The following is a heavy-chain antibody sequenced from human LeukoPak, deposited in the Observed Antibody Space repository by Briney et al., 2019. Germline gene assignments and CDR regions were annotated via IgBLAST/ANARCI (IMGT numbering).Heavy chain of an antibody. V-gene: IGHV3-21*01. Sequence: AGGSLRLSCAASGFTFSSYSMNWVRQAPGKGLEWVSSISSSSSYIYYADSVEGRFTISRDNAKNSLYLQMNSLRAEDTAVYYCASSSSSLNFDYWGQGTLVTVSS. D-gene: IGHD6-6*01. CDR3: ASSSSSLNFDY. CDR2: ISSSSSYI. CDR1: GFTFSSYS. J-gene: IGHJ4*02.